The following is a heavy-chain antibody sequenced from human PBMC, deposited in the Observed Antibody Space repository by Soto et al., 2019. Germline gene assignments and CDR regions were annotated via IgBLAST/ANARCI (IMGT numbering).Heavy chain of an antibody. CDR3: ARGVGFRYYYYNMDL. Sequence: PSETLSLTCTVSGDSVTSVSDYWSWIRQPPGKGLEWIGYIYYSGSADYNPSLGSRVTISIDTSKNQFSLKLTSVTAADTAVYYCARGVGFRYYYYNMDLWGQGNTVTVSS. CDR2: IYYSGSA. D-gene: IGHD3-10*01. J-gene: IGHJ6*02. CDR1: GDSVTSVSDY. V-gene: IGHV4-61*01.